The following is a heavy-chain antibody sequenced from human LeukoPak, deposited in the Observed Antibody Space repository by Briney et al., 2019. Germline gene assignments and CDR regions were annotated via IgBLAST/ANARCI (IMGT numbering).Heavy chain of an antibody. D-gene: IGHD5-18*01. V-gene: IGHV1-24*01. Sequence: ASVKVSCKVSGYTLTELSMHWVRQAPGKGLEWMGGFDPEDGETIYEQKFQGRVTMTEDTSTDTAYMELSSLRSEDTAVYYCATFPHTAMVQDYYYYMDVWGKGTTVTVSS. CDR1: GYTLTELS. CDR3: ATFPHTAMVQDYYYYMDV. J-gene: IGHJ6*03. CDR2: FDPEDGET.